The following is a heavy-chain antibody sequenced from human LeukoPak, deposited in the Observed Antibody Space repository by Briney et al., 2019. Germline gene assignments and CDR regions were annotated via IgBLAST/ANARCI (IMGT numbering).Heavy chain of an antibody. CDR1: EFTFSSYA. CDR2: ISGSGGST. CDR3: AKLGYSYDLDY. V-gene: IGHV3-23*01. Sequence: GGSLRLSCAASEFTFSSYAMSWVRQAPGKGLEWVSAISGSGGSTYYADSVKGRFTISRDNSKNTLYLQINSLRAEDTAVYYCAKLGYSYDLDYWGQGTLVTVSS. J-gene: IGHJ4*02. D-gene: IGHD5-18*01.